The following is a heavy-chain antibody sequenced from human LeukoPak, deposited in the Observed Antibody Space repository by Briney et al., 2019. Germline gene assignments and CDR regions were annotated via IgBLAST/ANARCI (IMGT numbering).Heavy chain of an antibody. Sequence: GGALRLSYAAPGFRINKDDMNWVRQAPGKGLEWVSAVSRSGGWTYYADSVKGRFTISRDDSKNMLYLQMNRLRAEDTAVYYCTKGLLWGQGTLVTVSS. CDR1: GFRINKDD. CDR2: VSRSGGWT. V-gene: IGHV3-23*01. CDR3: TKGLL. J-gene: IGHJ4*02.